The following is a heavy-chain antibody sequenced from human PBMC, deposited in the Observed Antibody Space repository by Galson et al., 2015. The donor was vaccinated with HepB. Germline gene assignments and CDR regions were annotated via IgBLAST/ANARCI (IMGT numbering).Heavy chain of an antibody. D-gene: IGHD1-20*01. V-gene: IGHV1-18*04. J-gene: IGHJ4*02. CDR1: GYTFTTYS. Sequence: SVKVSCKASGYTFTTYSMHWVRQAPGQGLEWMGWISAYNRNTNYAPKLQGRVTMTTDTSTSTAYMELRSLRSDDTAVYYCARARYNWNYWGQGTLVTVSS. CDR2: ISAYNRNT. CDR3: ARARYNWNY.